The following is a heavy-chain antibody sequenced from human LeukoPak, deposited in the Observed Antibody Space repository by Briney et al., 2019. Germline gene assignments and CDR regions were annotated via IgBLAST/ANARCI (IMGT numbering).Heavy chain of an antibody. CDR2: IKRKGDDGTI. D-gene: IGHD3/OR15-3a*01. Sequence: GGSLRLSCATSGLAFSYYGLHWVRQAPGRGLEWVGRIKRKGDDGTIDYAAPVKGRLSISRDDSKNTLYLQMNSLKSEDTAVYYCTAGTGRSDFDYWGQGTLVTVSS. CDR3: TAGTGRSDFDY. CDR1: GLAFSYYG. V-gene: IGHV3-15*01. J-gene: IGHJ4*02.